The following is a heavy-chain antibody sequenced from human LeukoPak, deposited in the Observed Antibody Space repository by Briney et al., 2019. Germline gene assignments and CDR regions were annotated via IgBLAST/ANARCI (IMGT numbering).Heavy chain of an antibody. V-gene: IGHV4-59*08. CDR1: GGSISSYY. J-gene: IGHJ2*01. CDR3: ARHRFGELLHFDL. D-gene: IGHD3-10*01. Sequence: SETLSLTCTVSGGSISSYYWTWIRQPPGKGLEWIGYIYYTGSTNYNPSLKSRVTISVDTSKNQFSLKLSSVTAADTAVYYCARHRFGELLHFDLWGRGTLVTVSS. CDR2: IYYTGST.